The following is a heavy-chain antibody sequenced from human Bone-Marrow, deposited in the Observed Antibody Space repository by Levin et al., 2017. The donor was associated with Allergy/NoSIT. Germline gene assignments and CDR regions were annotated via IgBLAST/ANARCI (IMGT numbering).Heavy chain of an antibody. CDR2: ISGSGSST. V-gene: IGHV3-23*01. J-gene: IGHJ4*02. CDR3: ATSSRDDYNFGY. CDR1: GFSFNSYA. Sequence: AGGSLRLSCAASGFSFNSYAMSWVRQAPGKGLEWVSGISGSGSSTWHADHVKGRFTISRDNSKNTLYLQMNSLRAEDTAVYYCATSSRDDYNFGYWGQGTLVTVSS. D-gene: IGHD5-24*01.